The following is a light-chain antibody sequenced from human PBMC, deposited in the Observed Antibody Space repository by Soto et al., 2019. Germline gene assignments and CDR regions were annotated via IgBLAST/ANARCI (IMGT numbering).Light chain of an antibody. CDR3: QQYGGSPFT. J-gene: IGKJ3*01. CDR2: DAS. V-gene: IGKV3-11*01. CDR1: QSVSSY. Sequence: EIVLTQSPATLSLSPGERATLSCRASQSVSSYFAWYQQKPGQAPRLLIYDASSRATGIPARFSGSGSGTDFTLTISSLEPEDFAVYYCQQYGGSPFTFGPGTKVDIK.